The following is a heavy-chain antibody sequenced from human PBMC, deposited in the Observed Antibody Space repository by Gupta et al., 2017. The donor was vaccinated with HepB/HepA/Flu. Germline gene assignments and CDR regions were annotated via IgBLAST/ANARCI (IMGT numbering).Heavy chain of an antibody. V-gene: IGHV3-30-3*01. CDR1: GFAFRGFS. Sequence: QVQRVESGGGVVQPGRSLRLSCAASGFAFRGFSMHWVRQAPGKGLEWVAVISHDGSDKHHADSVKGRFTISRDNSNNRLYLQMNSLRVEDTAVYYCARIGYSYSYGNGFDYWGQGTLVAVSS. CDR2: ISHDGSDK. D-gene: IGHD5-12*01. CDR3: ARIGYSYSYGNGFDY. J-gene: IGHJ4*02.